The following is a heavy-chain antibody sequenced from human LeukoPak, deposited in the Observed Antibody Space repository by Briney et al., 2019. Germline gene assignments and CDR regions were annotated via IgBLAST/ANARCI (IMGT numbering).Heavy chain of an antibody. CDR1: GFTFGDYA. D-gene: IGHD2-15*01. CDR3: TREDDSNAFGI. CDR2: IRSKAYGGTT. Sequence: PGGSLRLSCTASGFTFGDYAMSWFRQAPGKGLEWVGFIRSKAYGGTTEYAASVKGRFTISRDDSKSIAYLQMNSLKTEDTAVYYCTREDDSNAFGIWGQGTMVTVSS. J-gene: IGHJ3*02. V-gene: IGHV3-49*03.